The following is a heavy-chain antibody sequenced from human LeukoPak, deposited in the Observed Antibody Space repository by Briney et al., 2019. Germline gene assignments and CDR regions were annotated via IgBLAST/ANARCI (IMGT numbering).Heavy chain of an antibody. J-gene: IGHJ6*02. CDR1: GGTFSSYA. CDR3: ASERCCSSTSCYDCYYYYGMDV. V-gene: IGHV1-69*04. CDR2: IIPILGIA. Sequence: SVKVSCKASGGTFSSYAISWVRQAPGQGLEWMGRIIPILGIANYAQKFQGRVTITADKYTSTAYMELSSLRSEDTAVYYCASERCCSSTSCYDCYYYYGMDVWGQGTTVTVSS. D-gene: IGHD2-2*01.